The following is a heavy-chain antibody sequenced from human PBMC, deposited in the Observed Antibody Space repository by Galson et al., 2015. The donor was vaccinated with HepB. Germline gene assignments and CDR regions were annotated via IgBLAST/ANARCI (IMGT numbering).Heavy chain of an antibody. Sequence: SVKVSCKASGYTFTSYGISWVRQAPGQGLEWMGWISAYNGNTNYAQKLQGRVTMTTDTSTSTAYMELRSLRSDDTAVYYCARDRVVICSGGSCYWTPTGGMDVWGQGTTVTVSS. D-gene: IGHD2-15*01. J-gene: IGHJ6*02. CDR2: ISAYNGNT. V-gene: IGHV1-18*01. CDR1: GYTFTSYG. CDR3: ARDRVVICSGGSCYWTPTGGMDV.